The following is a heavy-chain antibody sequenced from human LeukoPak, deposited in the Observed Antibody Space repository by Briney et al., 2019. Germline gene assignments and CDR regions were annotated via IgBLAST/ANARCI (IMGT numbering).Heavy chain of an antibody. V-gene: IGHV3-30-3*01. CDR2: ISYDGSNK. CDR3: AREVAFDM. J-gene: IGHJ3*02. CDR1: GFTFSSYA. Sequence: GRSLRLSCAASGFTFSSYAMHWVRQAPGKGLEWVAVISYDGSNKYYADSVKGRFTISRDNSKNTLYLQMNSLRAEDTAVYYCAREVAFDMWGQGTMVTVSS.